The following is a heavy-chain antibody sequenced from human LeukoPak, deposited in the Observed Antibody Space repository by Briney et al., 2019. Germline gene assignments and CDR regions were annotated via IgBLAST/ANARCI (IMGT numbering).Heavy chain of an antibody. Sequence: ASETLSLTCTVSGGSISSSAYHWGWIPQPPGKGLEWIGCIHSSGSTYYNPSLKSRVTISVRPSHNQFSLKLSSLTAPDTAVHFCASRWSTYCSGGSCPHQPNYWGQGTLATVSS. D-gene: IGHD2-15*01. CDR3: ASRWSTYCSGGSCPHQPNY. CDR2: IHSSGST. J-gene: IGHJ4*02. V-gene: IGHV4-39*01. CDR1: GGSISSSAYH.